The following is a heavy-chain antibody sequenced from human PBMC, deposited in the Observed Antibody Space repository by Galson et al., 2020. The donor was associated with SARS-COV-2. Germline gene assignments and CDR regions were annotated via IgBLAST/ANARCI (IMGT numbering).Heavy chain of an antibody. CDR3: AREGGIPSRYYYYGMDV. J-gene: IGHJ6*02. CDR2: ISSSRIYI. V-gene: IGHV3-21*01. D-gene: IGHD3-16*01. Sequence: GGSLRLSCAASGFTFSSYTINWVRQAPGKGLEWVSSISSSRIYIYYADSVRGRFTISRDNAKNSLYLQMNSLRAEDTAVYYCAREGGIPSRYYYYGMDVWGQGTTVTVSS. CDR1: GFTFSSYT.